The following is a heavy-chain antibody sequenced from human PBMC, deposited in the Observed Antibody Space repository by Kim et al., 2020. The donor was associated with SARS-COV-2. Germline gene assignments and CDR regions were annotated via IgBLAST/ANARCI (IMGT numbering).Heavy chain of an antibody. CDR2: IYYSGST. J-gene: IGHJ3*02. Sequence: SETLSLTCTVSGGSISSYYWSWIRQPPGKGLEWIGYIYYSGSTNYNASLKSRVTISVDTSKNQFSLKLSSVTAADTAVYYCARHDFFTGLRYFDWEEQNTDAFDIWGQGTMVTVSS. V-gene: IGHV4-59*08. CDR3: ARHDFFTGLRYFDWEEQNTDAFDI. D-gene: IGHD3-9*01. CDR1: GGSISSYY.